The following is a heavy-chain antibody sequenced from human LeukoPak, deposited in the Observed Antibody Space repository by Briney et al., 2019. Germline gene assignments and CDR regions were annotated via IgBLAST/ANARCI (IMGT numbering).Heavy chain of an antibody. J-gene: IGHJ6*03. CDR2: IRSKAYGGTT. Sequence: GGSLRLSCTVSGFSFGDYAMSWVRQAPGKGPEWVAFIRSKAYGGTTEYAASVTGRFTISTDASKSIAYLQMNSLKNEDTAVYYCTRALGGSGYYMDVWGKGTTVTVSS. D-gene: IGHD3-10*01. CDR1: GFSFGDYA. CDR3: TRALGGSGYYMDV. V-gene: IGHV3-49*04.